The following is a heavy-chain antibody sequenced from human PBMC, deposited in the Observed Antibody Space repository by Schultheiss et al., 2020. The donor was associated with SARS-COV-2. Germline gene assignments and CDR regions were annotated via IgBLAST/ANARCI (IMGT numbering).Heavy chain of an antibody. Sequence: ASVKVSCKASGYTFTSYAMHWVRQAPGQGLEWMGRINPNSGNTNYAQKLQGRVTMTTDTSTSTAYMELRSLRSDDTAVYYCASQQENDSSFDYWGQGTLVTVSS. CDR1: GYTFTSYA. D-gene: IGHD3-22*01. J-gene: IGHJ4*02. CDR3: ASQQENDSSFDY. CDR2: INPNSGNT. V-gene: IGHV1-18*01.